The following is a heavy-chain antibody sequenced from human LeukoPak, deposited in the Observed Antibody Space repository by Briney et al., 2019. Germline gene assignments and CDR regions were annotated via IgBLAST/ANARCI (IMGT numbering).Heavy chain of an antibody. V-gene: IGHV3-23*01. CDR3: AKDRYYDSGGLYYFDY. CDR1: GFTFSSYA. Sequence: PGGSLRPSCAASGFTFSSYAMSWVRQAPGKGLEWVSAISASYGSTYYADSVRGRFTISRDNSKNTLYLQMNSLRAEDTAVYYCAKDRYYDSGGLYYFDYWGQGTLVTVSS. D-gene: IGHD3-22*01. J-gene: IGHJ4*02. CDR2: ISASYGST.